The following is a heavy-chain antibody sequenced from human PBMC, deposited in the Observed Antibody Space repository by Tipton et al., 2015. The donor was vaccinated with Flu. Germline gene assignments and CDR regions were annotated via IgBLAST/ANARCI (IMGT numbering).Heavy chain of an antibody. CDR3: ARDGAGYNGAFDM. D-gene: IGHD5-24*01. J-gene: IGHJ3*02. CDR1: GYSFTAHY. Sequence: QSGAEVKKPGASVKVSCKGSGYSFTAHYMHWVRQAPGQGLEWMGWINANDNGTRYPQKFQGRVTMTRDTSISTVYMELSRLSSDDTAVYYCARDGAGYNGAFDMWGQGTMVTVSS. V-gene: IGHV1-2*02. CDR2: INANDNGT.